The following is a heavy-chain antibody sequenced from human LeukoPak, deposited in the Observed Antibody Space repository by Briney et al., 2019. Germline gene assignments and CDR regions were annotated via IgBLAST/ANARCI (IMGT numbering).Heavy chain of an antibody. CDR1: GYTFTGYY. D-gene: IGHD2-2*01. J-gene: IGHJ6*03. V-gene: IGHV1-2*02. Sequence: GASVRVSCKASGYTFTGYYMHWVRQAPGQGLEWMGWINPNSGGTNYAQKFQGRFTMTRDTSISTAYMELSRLRSDDTAVYYCARVVVLPAPPYMDVWGKGTTVTVS. CDR2: INPNSGGT. CDR3: ARVVVLPAPPYMDV.